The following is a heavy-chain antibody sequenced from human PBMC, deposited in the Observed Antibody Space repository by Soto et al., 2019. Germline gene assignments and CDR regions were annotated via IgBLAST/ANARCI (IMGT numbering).Heavy chain of an antibody. CDR2: ISSSSSYI. D-gene: IGHD3-9*01. CDR1: GFTFSSYS. CDR3: ARTASPTPRYDILTGPWGHAFDI. J-gene: IGHJ3*02. V-gene: IGHV3-21*01. Sequence: GGSLRLSCPASGFTFSSYSMNWVRQAPGKGLEWVSSISSSSSYIYYADSVKGRFTISRDNAKNSLYLQMNSLRAEDTAVYYCARTASPTPRYDILTGPWGHAFDIWGQGTMVTVSS.